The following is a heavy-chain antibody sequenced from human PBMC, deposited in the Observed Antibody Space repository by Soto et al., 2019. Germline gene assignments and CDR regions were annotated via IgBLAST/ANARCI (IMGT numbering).Heavy chain of an antibody. J-gene: IGHJ4*02. CDR2: IIFDSDDT. CDR1: TYD. Sequence: QGQLVQSGAEVKKPGASVKVSYKTSTYDINWVRQAPGQGLEWMGYIIFDSDDTGNAQKFQGRVTLTGDTSISTAYMELSGLTSEDTAIYYCAAYQQGAGFTKWGQGTLVTVSS. CDR3: AAYQQGAGFTK. D-gene: IGHD2-21*01. V-gene: IGHV1-8*01.